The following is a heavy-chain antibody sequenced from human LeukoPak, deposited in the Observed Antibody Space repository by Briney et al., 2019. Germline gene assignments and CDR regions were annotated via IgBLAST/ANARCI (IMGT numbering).Heavy chain of an antibody. D-gene: IGHD5-18*01. CDR2: INPDGNKK. Sequence: GGSLRLSCAASGFTVSSNYMSWVRQAPGKGLEWVASINPDGNKKYFADSVKGRFTISRDNAENSLYLQMNSLRVEDTAFYYCARDLAYSRLDYWGQGMLVTVSS. CDR3: ARDLAYSRLDY. V-gene: IGHV3-7*01. J-gene: IGHJ4*02. CDR1: GFTVSSNY.